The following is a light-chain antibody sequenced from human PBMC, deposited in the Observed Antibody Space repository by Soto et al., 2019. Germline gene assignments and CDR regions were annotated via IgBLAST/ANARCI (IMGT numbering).Light chain of an antibody. CDR2: EAS. CDR3: QQTNSFPRT. V-gene: IGKV3-15*01. Sequence: EVVLTQSPVTLSAAPGESVTLPFRASQNVDINLAWYQQKPGQAPRLLIYEASTRASDVPSRFSGSGSGTDFTLTISSLQPEDFATYYCQQTNSFPRTFGQGTKVDIK. J-gene: IGKJ1*01. CDR1: QNVDIN.